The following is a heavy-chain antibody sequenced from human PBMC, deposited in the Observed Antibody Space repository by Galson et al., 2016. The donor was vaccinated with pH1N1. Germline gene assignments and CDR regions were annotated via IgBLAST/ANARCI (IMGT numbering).Heavy chain of an antibody. CDR3: AKDLPTSWDFDS. V-gene: IGHV3-23*01. D-gene: IGHD1-26*01. J-gene: IGHJ5*01. Sequence: SLRLSCAASGFTFTNYGMTWVRQAPGKGLEWVSNINGAGIQRYYSDSVRGRFTISRDNSRNMLFLQMNNLSAEDTAVYYCAKDLPTSWDFDSWGRGTLVTVFS. CDR2: INGAGIQR. CDR1: GFTFTNYG.